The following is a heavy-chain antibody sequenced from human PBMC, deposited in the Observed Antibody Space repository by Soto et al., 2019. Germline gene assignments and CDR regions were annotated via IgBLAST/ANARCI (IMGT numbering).Heavy chain of an antibody. CDR1: GYSFAGYW. D-gene: IGHD3-10*01. CDR2: IYPGDSDT. CDR3: ARLTAVRGVFDGFNV. J-gene: IGHJ3*01. Sequence: GWSLKISCKGSGYSFAGYWIGWVRQMPGKGLDWMGVIYPGDSDTRYSPSFHGQVTIPADKSISTAYLQWSSLKASDTAMYFCARLTAVRGVFDGFNVWGQGKIVTVSS. V-gene: IGHV5-51*01.